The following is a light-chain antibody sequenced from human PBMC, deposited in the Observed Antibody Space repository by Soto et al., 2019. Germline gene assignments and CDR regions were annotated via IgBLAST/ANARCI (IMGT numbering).Light chain of an antibody. V-gene: IGKV3-15*01. Sequence: EIVMTQSPATLSVSPGERATLSCRASQSVSSNLAWYQQKPGQAPRLLIYGASTRATVIPARFSGSGSGTEFTLSISSLQSEDFAGYYCQQYNNSYTFGQGTKLEIK. CDR2: GAS. CDR1: QSVSSN. CDR3: QQYNNSYT. J-gene: IGKJ2*01.